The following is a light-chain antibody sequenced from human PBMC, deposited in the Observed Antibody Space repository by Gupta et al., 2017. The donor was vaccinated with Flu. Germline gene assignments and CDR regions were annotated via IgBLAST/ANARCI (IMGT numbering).Light chain of an antibody. CDR2: GAS. CDR3: QQDGSSPST. V-gene: IGKV3-20*01. J-gene: IGKJ1*01. CDR1: QSVSSSY. Sequence: GTLFLSPGERATRSCRASQSVSSSYLAWYQQKPGQAPRLLIYGASSRATGIPDRFSGSGSGTDFTLTISRLEPEDFAVYYCQQDGSSPSTFGQGTKVEIK.